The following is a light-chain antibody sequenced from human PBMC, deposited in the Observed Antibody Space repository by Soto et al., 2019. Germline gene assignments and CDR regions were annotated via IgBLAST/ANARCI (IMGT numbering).Light chain of an antibody. J-gene: IGLJ1*01. CDR2: EVS. V-gene: IGLV2-14*01. CDR1: SSDVGGYNY. Sequence: QSALTQPASVSGSPGQSITISCTGTSSDVGGYNYVSWYQQHPGKAPKLMIYEVSNRPSGVSNRFSGSKSGNTASLTISGLQXXXXXXYXCSSYTSSSIDYVFGTGTKVTVL. CDR3: SSYTSSSIDYV.